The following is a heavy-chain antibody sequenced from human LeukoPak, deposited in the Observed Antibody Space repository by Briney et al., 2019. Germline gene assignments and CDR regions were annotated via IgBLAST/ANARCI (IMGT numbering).Heavy chain of an antibody. CDR2: INWNGGST. D-gene: IGHD3-22*01. CDR1: GFTFSSYG. Sequence: GGSLRLSCAASGFTFSSYGMSWVRQAPGKGLEWVSGINWNGGSTGYADSVKGRFTISRDNSKNTLYLQMNSLRAEDTAVYYCAKDSSGYYPTYFDYWGQGTLVTVSS. CDR3: AKDSSGYYPTYFDY. V-gene: IGHV3-20*04. J-gene: IGHJ4*02.